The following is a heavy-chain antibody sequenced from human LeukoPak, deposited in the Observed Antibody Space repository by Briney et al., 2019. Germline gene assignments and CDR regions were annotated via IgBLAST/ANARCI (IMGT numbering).Heavy chain of an antibody. D-gene: IGHD3-10*01. Sequence: ASVKVSCKASGYTFTSYAMNWVRQAPGQGLEWMGWINTNTGNPTYAQGFTGRFVFSLDTSVSTAYLQISSLKAEDTAVYYCARERGPNYYGSGTHGDYWGQGTLVTVSS. CDR3: ARERGPNYYGSGTHGDY. CDR2: INTNTGNP. J-gene: IGHJ4*02. CDR1: GYTFTSYA. V-gene: IGHV7-4-1*02.